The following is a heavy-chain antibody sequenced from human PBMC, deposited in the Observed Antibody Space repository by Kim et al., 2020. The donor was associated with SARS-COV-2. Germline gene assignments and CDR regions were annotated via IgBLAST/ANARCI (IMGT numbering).Heavy chain of an antibody. V-gene: IGHV4-4*02. CDR2: IYHSGST. D-gene: IGHD6-13*01. CDR3: ARAKGRIAAAGTVYFQH. J-gene: IGHJ1*01. CDR1: GGSISSSNW. Sequence: SETLSLTCAVSGGSISSSNWWSWVRQPPGKGLEWIGEIYHSGSTNYNPSLKSRVTISVDKSKNQFSLKLSSVTAADTAVYYCARAKGRIAAAGTVYFQHWGQGTLVTVSS.